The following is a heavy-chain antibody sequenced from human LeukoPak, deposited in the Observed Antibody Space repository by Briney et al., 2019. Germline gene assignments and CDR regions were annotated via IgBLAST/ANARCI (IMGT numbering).Heavy chain of an antibody. J-gene: IGHJ5*02. D-gene: IGHD6-19*01. CDR3: AKPSVSGTGRSWFDA. Sequence: GWSLRLSCAASGFTFSSYAMHWVRLAPGKGLKWVSVISGSGGNTVYADSVKGRFTISRDNSKNTLYLQMNSLRAEDTAVYYCAKPSVSGTGRSWFDAWGQGTLVTVSS. CDR1: GFTFSSYA. V-gene: IGHV3-23*01. CDR2: ISGSGGNT.